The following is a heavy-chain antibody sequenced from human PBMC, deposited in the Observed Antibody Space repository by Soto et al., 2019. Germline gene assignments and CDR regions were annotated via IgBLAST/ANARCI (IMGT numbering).Heavy chain of an antibody. J-gene: IGHJ4*02. CDR2: VSSDGSKT. D-gene: IGHD6-19*01. CDR1: GFTLSSFW. CDR3: ARDQTVAGPSTFDF. Sequence: EVQLVESGGALVQPGGSLRLSCAASGFTLSSFWMHWVRQVPGKGLVWVSRVSSDGSKTICADSVKGRFTISRDTARNILYLEMNSLRAEDTAVYYCARDQTVAGPSTFDFWGQGTLVTVSS. V-gene: IGHV3-74*01.